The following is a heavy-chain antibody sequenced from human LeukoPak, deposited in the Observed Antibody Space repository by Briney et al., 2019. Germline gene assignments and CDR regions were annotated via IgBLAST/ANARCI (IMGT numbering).Heavy chain of an antibody. V-gene: IGHV1-18*01. CDR2: ICAYNGNT. Sequence: ASVKVSCKASGYTFTSYGISWVRQAPGQGLEWMGWICAYNGNTNYAQKLQGRVTMTTDTSTSTAYMELRSLRSDDTAVYYCARDEWNGDYVRWFEPWGQGTLVTVSS. CDR1: GYTFTSYG. CDR3: ARDEWNGDYVRWFEP. J-gene: IGHJ5*02. D-gene: IGHD4-17*01.